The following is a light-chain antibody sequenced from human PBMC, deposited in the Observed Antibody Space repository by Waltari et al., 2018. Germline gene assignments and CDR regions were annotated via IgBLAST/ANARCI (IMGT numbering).Light chain of an antibody. CDR3: CSYAGRYTPYV. CDR2: DVI. Sequence: QSALTQPRSVSGSPGQSVTSSCTGTSSDIGDYNSVSWYQQHPGKAPKLMIYDVIKRPSGVPDRFSGSKSVNTASLTISGLQAEDEADYYCCSYAGRYTPYVFGTGTKVTVL. V-gene: IGLV2-11*01. J-gene: IGLJ1*01. CDR1: SSDIGDYNS.